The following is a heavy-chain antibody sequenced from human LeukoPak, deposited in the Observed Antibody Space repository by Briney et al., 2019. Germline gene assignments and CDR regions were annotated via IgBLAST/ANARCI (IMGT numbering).Heavy chain of an antibody. V-gene: IGHV3-20*04. CDR1: GFTFSSYG. CDR3: ARSASGSYYKEVDP. Sequence: GGTLRLSCAASGFTFSSYGMSWVRQAPGKGLEWVSGINWNGGSTGYADSVKGRFTISRDNSKNTLYLQMNSLRAEDTAVYYCARSASGSYYKEVDPWGQGTLVTVSS. D-gene: IGHD3-10*01. J-gene: IGHJ5*02. CDR2: INWNGGST.